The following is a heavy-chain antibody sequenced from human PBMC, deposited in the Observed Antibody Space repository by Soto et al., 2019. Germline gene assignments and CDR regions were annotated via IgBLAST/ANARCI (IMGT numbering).Heavy chain of an antibody. CDR3: VIGGVAYYYSSGYYFSPYYFDY. V-gene: IGHV4-30-4*03. Sequence: PSETLSLACTVSGGSISSGDYYWSWIRQPPGKGLEWIGYIYYSGSTYYNPSLKRRVTISVDTSKNQFSLKLSSVTAADTAVYICVIGGVAYYYSSGYYFSPYYFDYWGQETLVTVSS. D-gene: IGHD3-22*01. CDR1: GGSISSGDYY. J-gene: IGHJ4*02. CDR2: IYYSGST.